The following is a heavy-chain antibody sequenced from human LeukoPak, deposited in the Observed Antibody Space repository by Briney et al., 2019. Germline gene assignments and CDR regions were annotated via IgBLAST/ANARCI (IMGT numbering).Heavy chain of an antibody. V-gene: IGHV3-72*01. Sequence: GGSLRLSCAASGFTFSDHFMYWVRQAPGKGLEWVGRSGNKGNSYITEYAASVEGRFTISRDDSKKSLYLQMNSLKTEDTAVYYCASTGWVRGFDYWGQGTPVTVSS. CDR1: GFTFSDHF. CDR3: ASTGWVRGFDY. J-gene: IGHJ4*02. CDR2: SGNKGNSYIT. D-gene: IGHD3-10*01.